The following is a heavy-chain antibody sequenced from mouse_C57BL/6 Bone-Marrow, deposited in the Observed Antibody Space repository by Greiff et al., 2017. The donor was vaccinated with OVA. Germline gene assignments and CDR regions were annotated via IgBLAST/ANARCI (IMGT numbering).Heavy chain of an antibody. CDR3: ARRAAGTSYAMDY. CDR1: GYTFTDHT. D-gene: IGHD4-1*01. V-gene: IGHV1-78*01. CDR2: IYPRDGST. Sequence: VKLVESDAELVKPGASVKISCKVSGYTFTDHTIHWMKQRPEQGLEWIGYIYPRDGSTKYNEKFKGKATLTADKSSSTAYMQLNSLTSEDSAVYFCARRAAGTSYAMDYWGQGTSVTVSS. J-gene: IGHJ4*01.